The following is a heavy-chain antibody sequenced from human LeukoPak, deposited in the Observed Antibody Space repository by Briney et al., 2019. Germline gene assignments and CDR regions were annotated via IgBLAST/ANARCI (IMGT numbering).Heavy chain of an antibody. CDR2: IIPIFGTA. J-gene: IGHJ4*02. CDR1: GGTFTSYA. D-gene: IGHD3-22*01. V-gene: IGHV1-69*13. CDR3: ARGPSYDSSAYN. Sequence: ASVKVSCKASGGTFTSYAISWVRQAPGQGLEWMGGIIPIFGTANYAQKFQGRVTITADESTSTAYMELSSLRSEDTAVYYCARGPSYDSSAYNWGQGTLVTVSS.